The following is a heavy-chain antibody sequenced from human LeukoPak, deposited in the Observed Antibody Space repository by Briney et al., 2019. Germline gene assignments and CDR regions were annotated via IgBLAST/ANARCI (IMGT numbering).Heavy chain of an antibody. J-gene: IGHJ3*02. V-gene: IGHV1-69*13. D-gene: IGHD2-2*01. CDR2: IIPIFGTA. Sequence: ASVKVSCKAFGGTFSSYAVSWVRQAPGQGLEWMGGIIPIFGTANYPQKFQGRVAITADESTSTAYMELSSLRSEDTAVYYCARDTHEIRGTRADAFDIWGQGTMVTVSS. CDR1: GGTFSSYA. CDR3: ARDTHEIRGTRADAFDI.